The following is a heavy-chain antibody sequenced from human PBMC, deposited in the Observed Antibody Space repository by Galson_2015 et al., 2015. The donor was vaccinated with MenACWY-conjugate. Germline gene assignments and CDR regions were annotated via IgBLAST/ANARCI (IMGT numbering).Heavy chain of an antibody. CDR1: GFTFSSYD. Sequence: SLRLSCAASGFTFSSYDMHWVRQATGKGLEWVSAIGTAGDPCYPGSVKGRFTISRENTKNSLYLQMNSLRAGDTAVYYCARGEGATITRDYWYFDLWGRGTLVTVSS. CDR3: ARGEGATITRDYWYFDL. V-gene: IGHV3-13*05. CDR2: IGTAGDP. J-gene: IGHJ2*01. D-gene: IGHD5-12*01.